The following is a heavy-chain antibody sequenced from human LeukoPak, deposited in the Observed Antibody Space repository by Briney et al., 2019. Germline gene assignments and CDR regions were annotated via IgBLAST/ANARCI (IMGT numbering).Heavy chain of an antibody. CDR2: ISAYNDNT. CDR1: GYTFTNYG. J-gene: IGHJ4*02. Sequence: ASVKVSCKASGYTFTNYGILWVRQAPGQGFEWMGWISAYNDNTNYAHKFQGRVTMTADSSTSTAYMELRSLRPDDSAVSYCARVFQGSSSSCDYWGQGTLVTVSS. CDR3: ARVFQGSSSSCDY. D-gene: IGHD6-13*01. V-gene: IGHV1-18*01.